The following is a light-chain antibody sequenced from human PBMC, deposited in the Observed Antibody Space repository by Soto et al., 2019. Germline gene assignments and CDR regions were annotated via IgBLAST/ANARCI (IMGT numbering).Light chain of an antibody. Sequence: ESALTQSPGTLSLSQGERATLSCRATQSVTKTYFAWYPQKPGQPPRLLIYGVSSRATDIPDRFSGSGSGTDFTLTISRLEPEDFVMYFCQQYSSLPRTFGQGTKLEV. CDR3: QQYSSLPRT. V-gene: IGKV3-20*01. CDR1: QSVTKTY. J-gene: IGKJ2*02. CDR2: GVS.